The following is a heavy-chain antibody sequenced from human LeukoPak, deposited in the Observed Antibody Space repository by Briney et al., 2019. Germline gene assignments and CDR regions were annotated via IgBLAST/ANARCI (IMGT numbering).Heavy chain of an antibody. J-gene: IGHJ6*02. CDR1: GGSISSYY. CDR2: IYYSGSN. CDR3: ARARKYYYDSSGYYSNPYVMDV. Sequence: SETLSLTCTVSGGSISSYYWSWIRQPPGKGLEWVVYIYYSGSNNYNASFRSRVTISVNTSKKQFVLKLRSVTAADTAVYYCARARKYYYDSSGYYSNPYVMDVWGQGTTVTVSS. V-gene: IGHV4-59*12. D-gene: IGHD3-22*01.